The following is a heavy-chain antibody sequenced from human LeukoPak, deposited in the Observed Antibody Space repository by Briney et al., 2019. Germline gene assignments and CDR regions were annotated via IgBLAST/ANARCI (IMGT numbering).Heavy chain of an antibody. D-gene: IGHD6-6*01. CDR1: GGSISSRTYY. V-gene: IGHV4-39*07. CDR3: ARLGDSTSRLYYFDY. Sequence: PSETLSLTCTVSGGSISSRTYYWGWIRQPPGKGLEWIGYTSYSGSTYYNPSLKSRVTISVDTSKSQFSLKLSSVTAADTAVYYCARLGDSTSRLYYFDYWGQGTLVTVSS. J-gene: IGHJ4*02. CDR2: TSYSGST.